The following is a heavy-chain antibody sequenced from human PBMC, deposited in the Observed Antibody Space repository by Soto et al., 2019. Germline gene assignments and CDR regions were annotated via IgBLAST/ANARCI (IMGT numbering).Heavy chain of an antibody. CDR3: ARVLSEETWEWFDP. J-gene: IGHJ5*02. D-gene: IGHD1-26*01. V-gene: IGHV1-69*06. Sequence: SVKVSCKASGGTFSSYAISWVRQAPGQGLEWMGGIIPIFGTANYAQKFQGRVTITADKSTSTAYMELSSLRSEDTAVYYCARVLSEETWEWFDPWGQGTLVTVSS. CDR2: IIPIFGTA. CDR1: GGTFSSYA.